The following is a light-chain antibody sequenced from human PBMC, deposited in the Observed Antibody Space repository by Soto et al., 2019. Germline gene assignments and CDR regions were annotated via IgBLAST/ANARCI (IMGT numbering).Light chain of an antibody. Sequence: QSALTQPASVSGSPGQSITISCTGTSSDVGAYYLVSWYQHHPGKAPKLMIYEVIKRPSGVSNRFSGSKSGNTASLTISGLQAEDEADYYCCSYAGSSTFAVFGTGTKLTVL. CDR3: CSYAGSSTFAV. J-gene: IGLJ1*01. V-gene: IGLV2-23*02. CDR1: SSDVGAYYL. CDR2: EVI.